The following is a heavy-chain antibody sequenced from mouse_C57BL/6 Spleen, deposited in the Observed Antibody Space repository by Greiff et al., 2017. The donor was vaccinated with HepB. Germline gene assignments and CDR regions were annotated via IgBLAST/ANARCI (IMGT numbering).Heavy chain of an antibody. CDR1: GYTFTSYW. CDR3: ARGVYYFDY. CDR2: IYPSDSET. Sequence: QVQLQQPGAELVRPGSSVKLSCKASGYTFTSYWMDWVKQRPGQGLEWIGNIYPSDSETHYNHKFKDKATLTVDKSSSTAYMQLSSLTSEDSAVYYCARGVYYFDYWGQGTTLTVSS. J-gene: IGHJ2*01. V-gene: IGHV1-61*01.